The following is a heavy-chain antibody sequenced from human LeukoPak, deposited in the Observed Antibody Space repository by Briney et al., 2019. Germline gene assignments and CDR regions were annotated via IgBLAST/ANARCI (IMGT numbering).Heavy chain of an antibody. CDR1: GYTFTSYD. J-gene: IGHJ6*03. CDR3: ARRAVAYYYYYYMDV. CDR2: MNPNSGNT. D-gene: IGHD6-19*01. V-gene: IGHV1-8*03. Sequence: ASVKVSCKASGYTFTSYDINWVRQATGQGLEWMGWMNPNSGNTGYAQKFQGRVTITRNTSISTAYMDLSSLRSDDTAVYYCARRAVAYYYYYYMDVWGKGTTVTVS.